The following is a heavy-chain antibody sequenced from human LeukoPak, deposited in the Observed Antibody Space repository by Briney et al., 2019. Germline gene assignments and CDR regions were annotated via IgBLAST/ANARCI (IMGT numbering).Heavy chain of an antibody. J-gene: IGHJ4*02. CDR2: IGISGGST. D-gene: IGHD2-15*01. Sequence: ETLSLTCTVSGGSISSYYWSWVRQAPGKGLEWVSGIGISGGSTYYADSVKGRFTISRDNSKNTLYVQMNSLRVEDTAVYYCARDFSAAYWGQGTLVTVSS. V-gene: IGHV3-23*01. CDR1: GGSISSYY. CDR3: ARDFSAAY.